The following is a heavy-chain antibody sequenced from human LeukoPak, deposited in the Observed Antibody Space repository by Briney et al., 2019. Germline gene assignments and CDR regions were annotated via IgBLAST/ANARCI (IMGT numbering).Heavy chain of an antibody. J-gene: IGHJ4*02. Sequence: GGSLRLSCAASGFTFSDYYMSWVRQAPGKGLEWVSAIYTGGSTYYAGSVKGRFTISRDNSKNTLYLQMNSLRAEDTAAYYCARNLYYYDSSGYYYYWGQGTLVTVSS. D-gene: IGHD3-22*01. CDR1: GFTFSDYY. CDR2: IYTGGST. CDR3: ARNLYYYDSSGYYYY. V-gene: IGHV3-66*01.